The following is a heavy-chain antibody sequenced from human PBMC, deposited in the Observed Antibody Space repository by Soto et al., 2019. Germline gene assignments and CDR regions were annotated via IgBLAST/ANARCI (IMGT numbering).Heavy chain of an antibody. CDR3: ARDDRVLMVYAILGAGYYGMDV. Sequence: ASVKVSCKASGGTFSSYAISWVRQAPGQGLEWMGGIIPIFGTANYAQKFQGRVTITADESTSTAYMELSSLRSEDTAVYYCARDDRVLMVYAILGAGYYGMDVWGQGTTVTVSS. CDR2: IIPIFGTA. V-gene: IGHV1-69*13. J-gene: IGHJ6*02. CDR1: GGTFSSYA. D-gene: IGHD2-8*01.